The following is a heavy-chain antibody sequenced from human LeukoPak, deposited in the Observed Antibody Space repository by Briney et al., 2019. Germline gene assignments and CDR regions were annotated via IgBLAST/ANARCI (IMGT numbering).Heavy chain of an antibody. Sequence: SETLSLTCTLSGGSISSYYWSWIRQPPWKGLEWIGNIDYSGNTIYNPALKSRVTMSVDTSKNHFSLNLTSVTAADTAVYYCAREGKLTGYFGGLGFNYWGQGILVTVSS. CDR3: AREGKLTGYFGGLGFNY. CDR1: GGSISSYY. J-gene: IGHJ4*02. CDR2: IDYSGNT. D-gene: IGHD6-19*01. V-gene: IGHV4-59*01.